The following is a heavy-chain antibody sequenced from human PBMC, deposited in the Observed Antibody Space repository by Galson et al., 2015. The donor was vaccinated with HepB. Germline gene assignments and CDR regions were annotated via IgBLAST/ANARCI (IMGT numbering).Heavy chain of an antibody. CDR3: ARDFAVVTANNYYYYGMDV. CDR1: GFTFSSYS. V-gene: IGHV3-21*01. Sequence: SLRLSCAASGFTFSSYSMNWVRQAPGKGLEWVSSNSSSSSYIYYADSVKGRFTISRDNAKNSLYLQMNSLRAEDTAVYYCARDFAVVTANNYYYYGMDVWGQGTTVTVSS. CDR2: NSSSSSYI. D-gene: IGHD2-21*02. J-gene: IGHJ6*02.